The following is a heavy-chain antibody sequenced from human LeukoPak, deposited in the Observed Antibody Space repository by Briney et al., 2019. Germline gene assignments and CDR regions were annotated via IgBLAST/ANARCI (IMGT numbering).Heavy chain of an antibody. V-gene: IGHV2-5*02. D-gene: IGHD3-3*01. CDR2: IYWDDDK. CDR3: AHRLPSGAPWAFGYFDY. J-gene: IGHJ4*02. Sequence: SGPTLVKPTQTLTLTCTFSGFSLTTSGVGVGWIRQPPGKAPEWLAVIYWDDDKRYSPSLKSRLTITKDTSKNQVVLTVTNIDPVDTATYYCAHRLPSGAPWAFGYFDYWGQGTLVTVSS. CDR1: GFSLTTSGVG.